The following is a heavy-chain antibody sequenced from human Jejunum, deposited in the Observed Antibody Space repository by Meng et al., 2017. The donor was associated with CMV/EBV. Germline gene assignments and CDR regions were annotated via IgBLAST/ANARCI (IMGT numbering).Heavy chain of an antibody. CDR2: INWNSEST. CDR3: ARVGGISWYGDS. Sequence: SCAASGFDFEYHAMCWVRQAPGKVLEWFSGINWNSESTNYADSLKGRFTISRDNAKNSLYLVMNSLRVEDTAFYFCARVGGISWYGDSWGQGTLVTVSS. CDR1: GFDFEYHA. J-gene: IGHJ4*02. V-gene: IGHV3-20*04. D-gene: IGHD6-13*01.